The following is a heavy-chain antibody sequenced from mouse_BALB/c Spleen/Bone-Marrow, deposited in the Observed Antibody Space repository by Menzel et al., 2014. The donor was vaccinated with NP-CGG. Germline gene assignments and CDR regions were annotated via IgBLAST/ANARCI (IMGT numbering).Heavy chain of an antibody. V-gene: IGHV5-6-5*01. J-gene: IGHJ4*01. CDR3: ARDGSSYYAMDY. CDR2: ISSGGST. D-gene: IGHD1-1*01. Sequence: EVQLQESGGGLVKPGGSLKLSCAASGFTFSSYAMSWVRPTPEKRLEWVASISSGGSTYYPDSVKGRFTISRDNARNILYLQMSSLRSEDTAMYYCARDGSSYYAMDYWGQGTSVTVSS. CDR1: GFTFSSYA.